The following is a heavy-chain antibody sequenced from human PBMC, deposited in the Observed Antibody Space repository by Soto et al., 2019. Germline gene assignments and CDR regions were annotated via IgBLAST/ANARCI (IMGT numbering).Heavy chain of an antibody. D-gene: IGHD2-2*01. J-gene: IGHJ6*02. CDR2: ISWNSNNI. CDR1: GFTFEGVG. Sequence: EVQLVESGGDLVQPGRSLRLSCAASGFTFEGVGMYWVRQAPGKGLEWVSGISWNSNNIAYGDSVKGRFTISRDNAKNSLYLEMNSLRAEDTALYYCTKSRGAYFYGMDVWGQGTPVTVSS. V-gene: IGHV3-9*01. CDR3: TKSRGAYFYGMDV.